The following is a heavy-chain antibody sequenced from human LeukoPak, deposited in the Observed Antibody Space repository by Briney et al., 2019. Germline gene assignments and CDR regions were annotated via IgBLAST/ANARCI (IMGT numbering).Heavy chain of an antibody. Sequence: SETLSLTCTVSGGSISSSSYYWGWIRQPPGKGLEWIGSIYYSGSTYYNPSLKSRVTISVDTSKNQFSLKLNSVTAADTAVYYCARTKYYYDSSGFDYWGQGTLVTVSS. V-gene: IGHV4-39*01. D-gene: IGHD3-22*01. CDR1: GGSISSSSYY. CDR2: IYYSGST. J-gene: IGHJ4*02. CDR3: ARTKYYYDSSGFDY.